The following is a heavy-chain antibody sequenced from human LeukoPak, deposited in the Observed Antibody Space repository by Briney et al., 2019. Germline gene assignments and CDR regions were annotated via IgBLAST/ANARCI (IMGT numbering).Heavy chain of an antibody. Sequence: ASVNVSCKVSGNTLTELCMHWVRQAPGKGLEWMGGFDPEDGEMIYAQNFQGRVTMTEDTSTDTAYMEVSSLRSEDTAVYYCATIFFGRVIDNWFDPWGEGTLITVSS. J-gene: IGHJ5*02. CDR3: ATIFFGRVIDNWFDP. CDR1: GNTLTELC. V-gene: IGHV1-24*01. CDR2: FDPEDGEM. D-gene: IGHD2/OR15-2a*01.